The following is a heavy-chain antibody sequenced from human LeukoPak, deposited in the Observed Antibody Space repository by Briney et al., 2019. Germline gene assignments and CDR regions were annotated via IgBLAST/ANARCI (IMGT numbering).Heavy chain of an antibody. CDR3: ARHDGYNYGYIDS. CDR1: GGSISSSEYY. V-gene: IGHV4-39*01. J-gene: IGHJ5*01. D-gene: IGHD5-18*01. CDR2: IYYTSKT. Sequence: SETLSPTCTVSGGSISSSEYYWGWIRQPPGKGLEWIANIYYTSKTNYNPSLKSRVTISIDTSKNQFSLKLSSVTAADTAVYYCARHDGYNYGYIDSWGQGTLVTVSS.